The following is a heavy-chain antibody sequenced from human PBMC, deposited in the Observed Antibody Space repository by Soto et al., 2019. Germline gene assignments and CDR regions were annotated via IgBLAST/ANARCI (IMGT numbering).Heavy chain of an antibody. V-gene: IGHV3-7*04. CDR3: GRGGGNFDQ. J-gene: IGHJ4*02. CDR2: VNKDGSDK. Sequence: EMQLVESGGGLVQPGGSLRLTCAASGFTFSGSWMSWVRQAPGKGLEWVANVNKDGSDKYYVDSVKGRFTISRVNEQKSLYLQMNSLRVEDTAVYYCGRGGGNFDQWGQGTLVTVSS. D-gene: IGHD3-16*01. CDR1: GFTFSGSW.